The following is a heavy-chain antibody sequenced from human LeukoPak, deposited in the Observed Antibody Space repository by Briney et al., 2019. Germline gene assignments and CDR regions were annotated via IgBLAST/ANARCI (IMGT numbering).Heavy chain of an antibody. CDR2: ISISGNTI. J-gene: IGHJ4*02. CDR3: VRDPSSPIPLGY. CDR1: GFTFSDYT. Sequence: GGSLRLTCAASGFTFSDYTMNWVRQAPGKGLEWVSYISISGNTIYYADSVKGRLTISRDNAKNTLDLQMTSLRADDSAVYYCVRDPSSPIPLGYWGQGTLVTVSS. V-gene: IGHV3-48*01.